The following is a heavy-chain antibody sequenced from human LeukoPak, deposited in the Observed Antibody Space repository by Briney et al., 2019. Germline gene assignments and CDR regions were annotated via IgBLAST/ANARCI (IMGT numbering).Heavy chain of an antibody. CDR3: ARDLGENDYGAHGAFDI. V-gene: IGHV3-7*03. CDR1: GFHFTTYW. J-gene: IGHJ3*02. CDR2: IKQDGSDK. Sequence: AGGSLRLSCAVSGFHFTTYWMTWVRQAPGKGLEWVANIKQDGSDKNYVDSVKGRFTISRDNAKKLLYLQMNSLRAEDTAVYYCARDLGENDYGAHGAFDIWGQGTMVTVSS. D-gene: IGHD4-17*01.